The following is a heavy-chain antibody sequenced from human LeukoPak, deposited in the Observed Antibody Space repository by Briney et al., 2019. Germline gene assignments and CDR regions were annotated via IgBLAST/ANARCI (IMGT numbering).Heavy chain of an antibody. D-gene: IGHD2-2*01. Sequence: GGSLRLSCAASGFTFTKYWMTWVRQAPGKGLEWVGNIKQDGSDKNYMDSVKGRFTISRDNAKNSLYLQMNSLRAEDTAVYYCAREYCSSTTCYEFDYWGQGTLVTVSS. CDR3: AREYCSSTTCYEFDY. CDR1: GFTFTKYW. J-gene: IGHJ4*02. CDR2: IKQDGSDK. V-gene: IGHV3-7*01.